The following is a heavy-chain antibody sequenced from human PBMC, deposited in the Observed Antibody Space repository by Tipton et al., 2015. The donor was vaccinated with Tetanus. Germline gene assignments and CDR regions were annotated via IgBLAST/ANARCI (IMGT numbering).Heavy chain of an antibody. Sequence: QLVQSGAEVKKPGSSVKVSCKSSGGPFYKHGIDWVRQAPGRGLEWMGGIIPASGATNYAHKFQGRVTMTADASTTTVHMELSNLRSDDTAVYYCVRDRAAAGGSDYWGQGTLVTV. CDR3: VRDRAAAGGSDY. D-gene: IGHD6-25*01. CDR1: GGPFYKHG. V-gene: IGHV1-69*01. J-gene: IGHJ4*02. CDR2: IIPASGAT.